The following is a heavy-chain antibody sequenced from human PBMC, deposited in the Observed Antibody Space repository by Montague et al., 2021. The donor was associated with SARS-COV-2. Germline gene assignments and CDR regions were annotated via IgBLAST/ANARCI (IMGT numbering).Heavy chain of an antibody. CDR3: AKDRAVTTPEPSFDS. CDR1: GFTFSHYA. Sequence: SLRLSCAASGFTFSHYAIHWVRQAPGKGLEWVALISYDGFDKEYADSVKGRFAISRDDSKSTVYLRLNSLRPGDTAVYYCAKDRAVTTPEPSFDSWGQGTLVTVSS. D-gene: IGHD4-23*01. CDR2: ISYDGFDK. V-gene: IGHV3-30*18. J-gene: IGHJ4*02.